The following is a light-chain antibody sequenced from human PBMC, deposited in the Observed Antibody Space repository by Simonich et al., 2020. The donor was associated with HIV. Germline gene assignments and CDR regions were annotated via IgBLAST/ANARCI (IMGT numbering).Light chain of an antibody. V-gene: IGKV4-1*01. J-gene: IGKJ1*01. Sequence: DIVMTQSPDSLAVSLGERATINCKSSRSVLYSSNNKNFLAWYQQKPGQPPKLLIYWASTRGSGVPDRFSASGSGTDFTLTISSLQAEDVAFYYCQQYYSTPPTFGQGTKVEIK. CDR1: RSVLYSSNNKNF. CDR3: QQYYSTPPT. CDR2: WAS.